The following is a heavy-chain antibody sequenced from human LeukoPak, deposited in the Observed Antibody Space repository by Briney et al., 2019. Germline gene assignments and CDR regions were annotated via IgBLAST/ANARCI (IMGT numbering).Heavy chain of an antibody. J-gene: IGHJ4*02. Sequence: SETLSLTCTVSGGSISSSSYYWDWVRQPPGKGLEWIGSFYYSGSTYYNPSLKSRVAISVDTSGDQFSLKLSSVTAADTAVYYCASRVRNGGGHDYWGQGTLVTVSS. CDR2: FYYSGST. V-gene: IGHV4-39*01. CDR1: GGSISSSSYY. CDR3: ASRVRNGGGHDY. D-gene: IGHD3-16*01.